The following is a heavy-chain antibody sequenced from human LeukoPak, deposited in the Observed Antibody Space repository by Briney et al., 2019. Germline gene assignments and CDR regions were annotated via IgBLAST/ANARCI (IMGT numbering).Heavy chain of an antibody. D-gene: IGHD2-2*01. CDR3: ARYQLPQTGYYMDV. V-gene: IGHV1-69*13. Sequence: ASVKVSCKASGGTFSSYAISWVRQAPGQGLEWMGGIIPIFGTANYAQKFQGRVTITADESTSTAYMELSSLRSEDTAVYYCARYQLPQTGYYMDVWGKGTTVTVSS. CDR2: IIPIFGTA. CDR1: GGTFSSYA. J-gene: IGHJ6*03.